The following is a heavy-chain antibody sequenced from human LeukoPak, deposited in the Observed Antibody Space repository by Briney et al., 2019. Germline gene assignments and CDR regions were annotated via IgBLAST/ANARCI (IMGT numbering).Heavy chain of an antibody. CDR1: GFTFSSYS. CDR3: ARVTEAPYYFDY. V-gene: IGHV3-21*01. CDR2: ISSSSSYI. Sequence: SGGSLRLSCAAPGFTFSSYSMNWVRQAPGKGLEWVSSISSSSSYIYYADSVKGRFTISRDNAKNSLYLQMNSLRAEDTAVYYCARVTEAPYYFDYWGQGTLVTVSS. J-gene: IGHJ4*02.